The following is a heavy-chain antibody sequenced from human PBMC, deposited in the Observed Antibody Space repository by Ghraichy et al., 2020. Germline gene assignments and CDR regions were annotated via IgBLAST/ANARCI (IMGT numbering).Heavy chain of an antibody. CDR3: TRDRPFDY. CDR1: GFSFRHYA. J-gene: IGHJ4*02. CDR2: IRTNADGGTT. Sequence: GGSLRLSCTASGFSFRHYAMSWFRQAPGKGLEWVASIRTNADGGTTQYAASVRGRFAISRDDSQSIAYLQMNSLKTEDTALYFCTRDRPFDYWGQGTLVTVSS. V-gene: IGHV3-49*03.